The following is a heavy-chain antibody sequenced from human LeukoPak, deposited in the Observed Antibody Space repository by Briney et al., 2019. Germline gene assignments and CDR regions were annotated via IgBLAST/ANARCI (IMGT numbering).Heavy chain of an antibody. D-gene: IGHD5-18*01. CDR1: GFTFSDYE. CDR2: ISISGTTI. Sequence: GGSLRLSCAASGFTFSDYEMNWVRQAPGKGLEWLSHISISGTTIHYAGSVKGRFTISRDNAKNSVYLQMTSLRAEDTAVYYCARGNTWIQLWLRLSWFDPWGQGTLVTVSS. CDR3: ARGNTWIQLWLRLSWFDP. V-gene: IGHV3-48*03. J-gene: IGHJ5*02.